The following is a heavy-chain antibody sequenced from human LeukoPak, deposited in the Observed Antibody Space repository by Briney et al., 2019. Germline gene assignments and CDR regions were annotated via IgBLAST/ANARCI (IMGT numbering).Heavy chain of an antibody. CDR3: ASGWSPDY. CDR1: GFPFNSYW. J-gene: IGHJ4*02. V-gene: IGHV3-53*01. CDR2: IYSGGST. Sequence: GGSLRLSCVASGFPFNSYWMSWVRQAPGKGLEWVSVIYSGGSTYYADSVKGRFTISRDNSKNTLYLQMNSLRAEDTAVYYCASGWSPDYWGQGTLVTVSS. D-gene: IGHD6-19*01.